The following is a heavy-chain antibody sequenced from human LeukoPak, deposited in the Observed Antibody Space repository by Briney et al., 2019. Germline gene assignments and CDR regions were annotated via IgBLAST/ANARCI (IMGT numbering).Heavy chain of an antibody. CDR3: ARGEGIVVVVAATPIHHAFDI. CDR1: VGPISIGDYY. V-gene: IGHV4-30-4*01. J-gene: IGHJ3*02. Sequence: PSETLSLTCTVSVGPISIGDYYWSWIPQPPAKGLEWIGYIYYSGSTYYNPSLQSRVTISVDTSKNQFSLKLSSVTAADTAVYYCARGEGIVVVVAATPIHHAFDIWGQGTMVTVSS. CDR2: IYYSGST. D-gene: IGHD2-15*01.